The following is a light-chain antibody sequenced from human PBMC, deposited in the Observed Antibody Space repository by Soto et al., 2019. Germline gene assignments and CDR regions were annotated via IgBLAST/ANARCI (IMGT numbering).Light chain of an antibody. V-gene: IGKV1-39*01. J-gene: IGKJ1*01. CDR1: QIISSY. CDR2: AAS. Sequence: DIQMTQSPSSLSASVGDRVTITGRASQIISSYLNWYRQKPGKALQLLIYAASSLQSGVPSRFSGSGSGTDFTLTISSLQPEDFATYYCQQSYSTPRTFGQGTKVEIK. CDR3: QQSYSTPRT.